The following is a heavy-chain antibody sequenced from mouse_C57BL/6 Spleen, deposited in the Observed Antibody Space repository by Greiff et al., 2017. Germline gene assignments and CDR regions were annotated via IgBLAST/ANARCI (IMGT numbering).Heavy chain of an antibody. D-gene: IGHD2-2*01. CDR1: GYTFTSYW. J-gene: IGHJ4*01. CDR3: ASHGYPSYYAMDY. V-gene: IGHV1-50*01. Sequence: QVQLQQPGAELVKPGASVKLSCKASGYTFTSYWMQWVKQRPGQGLEWIGEIDPSDSYTNYNQKFKGKATLTVDTSSSTAYMQLSSLTSEDSAVYYCASHGYPSYYAMDYWGQGTSVTVSS. CDR2: IDPSDSYT.